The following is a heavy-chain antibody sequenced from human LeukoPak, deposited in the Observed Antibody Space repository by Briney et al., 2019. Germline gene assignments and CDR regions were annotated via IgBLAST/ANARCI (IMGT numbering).Heavy chain of an antibody. CDR1: GGSFSGCY. Sequence: SETLSLTCAVYGGSFSGCYWSWIRQPPGKGLEWIGEINHSGSTNYNPSLKSRVTISVDTSKNQFSLKLSSVTAADTAVYYCARGGYCSGGSCLYKYWGQGTLVTVSS. D-gene: IGHD2-15*01. V-gene: IGHV4-34*01. CDR2: INHSGST. CDR3: ARGGYCSGGSCLYKY. J-gene: IGHJ4*02.